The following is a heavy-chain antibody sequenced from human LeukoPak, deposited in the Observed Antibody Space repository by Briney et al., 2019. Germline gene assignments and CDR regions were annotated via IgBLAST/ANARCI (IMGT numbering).Heavy chain of an antibody. D-gene: IGHD3-10*01. CDR3: AIAHYGSGSYVDAFDI. CDR2: ISTTSTYI. Sequence: GGALRLSCAASLFIFSRYSMNWVRQARGKGLEWVSLISTTSTYIYYADSVKGRFTISRDNAKNSLYLQMDSLRAEDTAVYYCAIAHYGSGSYVDAFDIWGQGTMVTVSS. V-gene: IGHV3-21*01. CDR1: LFIFSRYS. J-gene: IGHJ3*02.